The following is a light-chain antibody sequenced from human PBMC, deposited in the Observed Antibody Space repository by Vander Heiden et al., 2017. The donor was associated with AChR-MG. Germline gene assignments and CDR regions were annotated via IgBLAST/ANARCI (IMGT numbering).Light chain of an antibody. CDR1: SANIRANSA. CDR3: QSFDSSLSGWV. V-gene: IGLV1-40*01. J-gene: IGLJ3*02. Sequence: QSVLTPPPSVSGAPGQRVTISCTGSSANIRANSAVHRYQHLPGTAPKHLISGNSNRPSGAPARFSGSKSGTSTSLAITGLQAEDEADYYCQSFDSSLSGWVFGGGTKVTVL. CDR2: GNS.